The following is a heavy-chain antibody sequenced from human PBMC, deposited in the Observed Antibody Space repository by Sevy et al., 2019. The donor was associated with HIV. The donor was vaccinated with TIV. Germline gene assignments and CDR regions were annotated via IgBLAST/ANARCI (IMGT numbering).Heavy chain of an antibody. V-gene: IGHV5-51*01. CDR2: IYPGDSDT. Sequence: GESLKISCKGSGYSFTSYWIGWVRQMPGKGLEWMGIIYPGDSDTRYSPSFQGQVTISADKSISTAYLQWGSLKASDTAMYYCARRQRKYYYDSSGYNFDYWGQGTLVTVSS. J-gene: IGHJ4*02. D-gene: IGHD3-22*01. CDR3: ARRQRKYYYDSSGYNFDY. CDR1: GYSFTSYW.